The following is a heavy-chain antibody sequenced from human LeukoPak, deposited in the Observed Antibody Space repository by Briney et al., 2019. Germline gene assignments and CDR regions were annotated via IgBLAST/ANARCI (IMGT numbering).Heavy chain of an antibody. D-gene: IGHD2-15*01. CDR2: ISGSGGST. J-gene: IGHJ4*02. V-gene: IGHV3-23*01. CDR1: GFTFSSYG. CDR3: AKAPLRSCSGAICYPFDY. Sequence: GTLRLSCAASGFTFSSYGMSWVRQAPGKGLEWVSAISGSGGSTYYADSVKGRFTISRDNSKNMLYLQMNSLRAEDAAVYYCAKAPLRSCSGAICYPFDYWGQGTLVTVSS.